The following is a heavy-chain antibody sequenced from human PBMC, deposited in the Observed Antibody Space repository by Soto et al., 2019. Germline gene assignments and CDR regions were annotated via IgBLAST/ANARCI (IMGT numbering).Heavy chain of an antibody. J-gene: IGHJ4*02. V-gene: IGHV3-9*01. D-gene: IGHD2-15*01. CDR3: AKDSRDIVVVVAAQNYFDY. Sequence: GGSLRLSCAASGFTFDDYAMHWVRQAPGKGLEWVSGISWNSGSIGYADFVKGRFTISRDNSKNSLFLQMNSLRSEDTALYYCAKDSRDIVVVVAAQNYFDYWGQGTLVTVSS. CDR2: ISWNSGSI. CDR1: GFTFDDYA.